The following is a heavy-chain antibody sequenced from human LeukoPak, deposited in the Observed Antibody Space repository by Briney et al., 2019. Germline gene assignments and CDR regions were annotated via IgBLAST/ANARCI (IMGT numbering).Heavy chain of an antibody. J-gene: IGHJ6*04. Sequence: GGSLRLSCAASGFTFSSYEMNWGRQAPGKGLEGVSYISSSGSTIYYADSVKRRFTISRDNAKNSLYLQMNSLRAEDTAVYYCARDPTMTTVTHYGMDVWGKGTTVTVSS. CDR3: ARDPTMTTVTHYGMDV. D-gene: IGHD4-17*01. CDR2: ISSSGSTI. V-gene: IGHV3-48*03. CDR1: GFTFSSYE.